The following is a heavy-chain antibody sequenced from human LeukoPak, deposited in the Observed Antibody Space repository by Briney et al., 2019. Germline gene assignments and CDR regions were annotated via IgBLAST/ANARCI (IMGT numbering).Heavy chain of an antibody. J-gene: IGHJ4*02. Sequence: QPEGSLRLSCAASGFTFSSYWMHWVRQAPGKGLVWVSRINSDGSSTSYADSVKGRFTISRDNAKNTLYLQMNSLRAEDTAVYYCARGDYGDFTAGKDYWGQGTLVTVSS. CDR3: ARGDYGDFTAGKDY. D-gene: IGHD4-17*01. CDR1: GFTFSSYW. CDR2: INSDGSST. V-gene: IGHV3-74*01.